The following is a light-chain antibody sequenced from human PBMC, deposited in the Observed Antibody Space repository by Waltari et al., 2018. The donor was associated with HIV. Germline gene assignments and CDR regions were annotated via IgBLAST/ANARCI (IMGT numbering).Light chain of an antibody. Sequence: QSVLTQSPSASGTPGQRVTISCSGSRSNIGDNVVNWYQQLPGTAPKLHTYNNSRRPSGVPDRFSGSRSGNSASLAISGLQSEDEANYYCAAWDDSLNAYIFGTGTKVSVL. CDR3: AAWDDSLNAYI. J-gene: IGLJ1*01. CDR2: NNS. V-gene: IGLV1-44*01. CDR1: RSNIGDNV.